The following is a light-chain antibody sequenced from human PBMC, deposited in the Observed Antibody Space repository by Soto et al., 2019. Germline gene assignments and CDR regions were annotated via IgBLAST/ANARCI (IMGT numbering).Light chain of an antibody. CDR2: DAS. CDR3: QQLNSYPQT. V-gene: IGKV1-5*01. Sequence: DIQMTQSPSTLSASVGDRVIITCRASQSISDYLAWYQQKPGKAPKLLIYDASNLESGVPSTFSGSGSGTDFTLTISSLQPEDFATYYCQQLNSYPQTFGQGTRLEIK. CDR1: QSISDY. J-gene: IGKJ5*01.